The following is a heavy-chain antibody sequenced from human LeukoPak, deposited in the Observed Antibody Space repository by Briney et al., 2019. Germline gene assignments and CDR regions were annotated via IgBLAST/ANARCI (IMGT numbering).Heavy chain of an antibody. CDR3: ARDFIAVAGTPFDY. CDR2: IYHSGST. Sequence: SQTLSLTCTVSGYSISSGYYWGWIRQPPGKGLEWIGSIYHSGSTYYNPSLKSRVTISVDTSKNQFSLKLSSVTAADTAVYYCARDFIAVAGTPFDYWGQGTLVTVSS. V-gene: IGHV4-38-2*02. CDR1: GYSISSGYY. D-gene: IGHD6-19*01. J-gene: IGHJ4*02.